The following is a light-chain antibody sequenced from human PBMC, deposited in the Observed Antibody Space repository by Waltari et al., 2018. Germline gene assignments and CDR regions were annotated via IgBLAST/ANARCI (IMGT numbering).Light chain of an antibody. CDR3: QSYDTTLRGSI. CDR1: SSNIGAGYS. J-gene: IGLJ2*01. V-gene: IGLV1-40*01. Sequence: QSVLTQPPSLSGAPGQRVTFSCTGSSSNIGAGYSVHWYQQLPGTAPKLLIYDNDNRPSGVPDRFSGSKSGTSASLAITGLQAEDEADYYCQSYDTTLRGSIFGGGTKLTVL. CDR2: DND.